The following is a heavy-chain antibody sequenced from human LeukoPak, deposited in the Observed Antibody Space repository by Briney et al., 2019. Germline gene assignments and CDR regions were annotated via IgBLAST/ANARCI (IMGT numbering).Heavy chain of an antibody. D-gene: IGHD6-6*01. J-gene: IGHJ4*02. V-gene: IGHV3-30-3*01. CDR2: ISYDGSNK. CDR1: GFTFSSYA. Sequence: PGGSLRLSCAASGFTFSSYAMHWVRQAPGKGLEWVAVISYDGSNKYYADSVKGRFTISRDNSKNTLYLQMNSLRAEDTAVYYCARDHRQTSQYSSSPEGEDYWGQGTLVTVSS. CDR3: ARDHRQTSQYSSSPEGEDY.